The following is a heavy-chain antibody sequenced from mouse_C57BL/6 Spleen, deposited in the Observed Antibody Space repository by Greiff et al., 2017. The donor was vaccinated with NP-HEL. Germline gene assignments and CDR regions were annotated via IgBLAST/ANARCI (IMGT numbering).Heavy chain of an antibody. V-gene: IGHV7-3*01. D-gene: IGHD1-1*01. J-gene: IGHJ4*01. CDR3: ARYYYGSSHAYYAMDY. CDR1: GFTFTDYY. CDR2: IRNKANGYTT. Sequence: DVHLVESGGGLVQPGGSLSLSCAASGFTFTDYYMSWVRQPPGKALEWLGFIRNKANGYTTEYSASVKGRFTISRDNSQSILYLQMNALRAEDSATYYCARYYYGSSHAYYAMDYWGQGTSVTVSS.